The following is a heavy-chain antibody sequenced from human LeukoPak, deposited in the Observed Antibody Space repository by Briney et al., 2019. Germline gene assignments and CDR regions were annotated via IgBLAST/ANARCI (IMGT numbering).Heavy chain of an antibody. V-gene: IGHV1-69*13. CDR1: GGTFSSYA. CDR2: IIPIFGTA. CDR3: ARDHWGSGMAHAA. Sequence: ASVKVSCKASGGTFSSYAISWVRQAPGQGLEWMGGIIPIFGTANYAQKFQDRVTITADESTSTAYMELSSLRSEDTAVYYCARDHWGSGMAHAAWGQGTLVTVSS. D-gene: IGHD7-27*01. J-gene: IGHJ5*02.